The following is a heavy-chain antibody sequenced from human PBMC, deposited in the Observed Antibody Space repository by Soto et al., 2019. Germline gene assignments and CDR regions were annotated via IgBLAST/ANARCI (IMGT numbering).Heavy chain of an antibody. Sequence: EVQLVESGGGLVQPGGSLRLSCAASGFTFSSYWMHWVRQAPGKGLVWVSRINSDGSSTSYADSVKGRFTISRDNAKNTMYLQMNSLRAEDTAVYYCAREVGATRRGWFDPWGQGTLVTVSS. V-gene: IGHV3-74*01. CDR2: INSDGSST. CDR1: GFTFSSYW. CDR3: AREVGATRRGWFDP. J-gene: IGHJ5*02. D-gene: IGHD1-26*01.